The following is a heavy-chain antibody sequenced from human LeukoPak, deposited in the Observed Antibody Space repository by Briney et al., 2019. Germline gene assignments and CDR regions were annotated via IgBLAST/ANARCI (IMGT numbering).Heavy chain of an antibody. Sequence: PSETLSLTCSVSGGSISSYYWSWTRQPPGKGLEWIGYIFYSGSTNHNPSLKSRVTISVDTSKNQCSLKLRSVTAADTAVYYCARVGGSLRPLSAFDIWGQGTMVTVSS. D-gene: IGHD1-26*01. V-gene: IGHV4-59*08. CDR1: GGSISSYY. CDR3: ARVGGSLRPLSAFDI. CDR2: IFYSGST. J-gene: IGHJ3*02.